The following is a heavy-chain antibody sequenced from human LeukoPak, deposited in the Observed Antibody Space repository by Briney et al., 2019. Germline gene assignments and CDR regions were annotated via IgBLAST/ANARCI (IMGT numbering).Heavy chain of an antibody. CDR3: ARDPLGTRPGFDY. CDR1: GFTFSSYA. CDR2: ISGSGGST. D-gene: IGHD1-1*01. Sequence: GGSLRLSYAASGFTFSSYAMSWVRQAPGKGLEWVSAISGSGGSTYYADSVKGRFTISRDNSKNTLYLQMNSLRAEDTAVYYCARDPLGTRPGFDYWGQGTLVTVSS. V-gene: IGHV3-23*01. J-gene: IGHJ4*02.